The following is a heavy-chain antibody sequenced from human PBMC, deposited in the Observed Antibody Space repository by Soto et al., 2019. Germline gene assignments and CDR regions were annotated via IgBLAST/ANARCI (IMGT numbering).Heavy chain of an antibody. Sequence: QVQLVQSGAEVKKPGASVKVSCKVSGYTLTELSMHWVRQAPGKGLEWMGGFDPEDGETSYAQKFQGRVTMTEDTSTDTAYMELSSLRSEDTAVYYCAYSSMGPYYYDSSGYYRNWGQGTLVTVSS. CDR2: FDPEDGET. D-gene: IGHD3-22*01. CDR1: GYTLTELS. CDR3: AYSSMGPYYYDSSGYYRN. J-gene: IGHJ4*02. V-gene: IGHV1-24*01.